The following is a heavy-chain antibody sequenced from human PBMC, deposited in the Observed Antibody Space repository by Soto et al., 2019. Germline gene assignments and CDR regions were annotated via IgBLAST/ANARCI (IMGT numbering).Heavy chain of an antibody. V-gene: IGHV4-59*12. CDR3: ARGKYCSCCNCYVYYRYSMDV. CDR2: IYYGGTT. Sequence: SETLSLTCTVSGGSFSPNYWSWLRQPPGKGLEWVGYIYYGGTTSYNPSLKSRVTISLETSKSQFSLRLSSVTAADTAVYYCARGKYCSCCNCYVYYRYSMDVWGQGTTVTVSS. D-gene: IGHD2-15*01. J-gene: IGHJ6*02. CDR1: GGSFSPNY.